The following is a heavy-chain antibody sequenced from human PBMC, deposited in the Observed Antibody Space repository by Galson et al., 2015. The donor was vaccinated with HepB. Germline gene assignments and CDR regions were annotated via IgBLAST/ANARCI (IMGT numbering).Heavy chain of an antibody. D-gene: IGHD4-17*01. V-gene: IGHV4-59*01. CDR3: AREEATTVTTVNAFDI. J-gene: IGHJ3*02. CDR2: IYYSGST. CDR1: GGSISSYY. Sequence: ETLSLTCTVSGGSISSYYWSWIRQPPGKGLEWIGYIYYSGSTNYNPSLKSRVTISVDTSKNQFSLKLSSVTAADTAVYYCAREEATTVTTVNAFDIWGQGTMVTVSS.